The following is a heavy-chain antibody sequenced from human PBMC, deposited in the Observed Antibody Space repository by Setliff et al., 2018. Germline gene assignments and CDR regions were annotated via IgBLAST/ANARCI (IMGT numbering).Heavy chain of an antibody. V-gene: IGHV3-30*02. J-gene: IGHJ4*02. CDR3: AKRGDSSSWLEY. D-gene: IGHD6-13*01. CDR2: ILYDGSNK. Sequence: GGSLRLSCAASGFTFSSYGMHWVRQAPGKGLEWVAFILYDGSNKYYADSVKGRFTISRDDSKKTLYLQMNSLRAEDTAVYCAKRGDSSSWLEYWGQGTLVTVSS. CDR1: GFTFSSYG.